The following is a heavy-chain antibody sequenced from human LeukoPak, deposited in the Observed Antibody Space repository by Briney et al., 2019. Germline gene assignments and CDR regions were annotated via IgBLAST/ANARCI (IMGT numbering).Heavy chain of an antibody. J-gene: IGHJ3*01. Sequence: GGSLRLSCAASGFTFSSFEMFWVRQAPGKVLEWVSYINSGGENMQYADSVKGRFTISRDNAENSLYLEMNRLTVDDTAVYYCARDRGSSGGFPLWGQGTLVTVSS. CDR3: ARDRGSSGGFPL. V-gene: IGHV3-48*03. D-gene: IGHD1-26*01. CDR1: GFTFSSFE. CDR2: INSGGENM.